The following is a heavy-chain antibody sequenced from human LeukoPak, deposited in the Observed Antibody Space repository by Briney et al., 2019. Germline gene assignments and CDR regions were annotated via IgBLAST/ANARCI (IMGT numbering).Heavy chain of an antibody. V-gene: IGHV4-59*01. Sequence: AETLSLTCTVSGGSISSYYWSWIRQPPGKGLEWIGYIYYSGSTNYNPSLKSRVTISVDTSKNQFSLKLSSVTAADTAVYYCASLQGPTDYWGQGTLVTVSS. CDR2: IYYSGST. CDR3: ASLQGPTDY. J-gene: IGHJ4*02. CDR1: GGSISSYY.